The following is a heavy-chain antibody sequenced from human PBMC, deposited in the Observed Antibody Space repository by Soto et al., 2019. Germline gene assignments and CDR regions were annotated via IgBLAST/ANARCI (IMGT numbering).Heavy chain of an antibody. CDR2: ISYDGSNK. CDR3: AKDYDILTGTDLGTVFDY. V-gene: IGHV3-30*18. J-gene: IGHJ4*02. CDR1: GFTFSSYG. Sequence: PGGSLRLSCAASGFTFSSYGMHWVRQAPGKGLEWVAVISYDGSNKYYADSVKGRFTISRDNSKNTLYLQMNSLRAEDTAVYYCAKDYDILTGTDLGTVFDYWGQGTLVTVSS. D-gene: IGHD3-9*01.